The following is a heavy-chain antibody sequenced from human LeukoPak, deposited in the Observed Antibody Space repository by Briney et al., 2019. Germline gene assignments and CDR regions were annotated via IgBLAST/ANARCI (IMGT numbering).Heavy chain of an antibody. J-gene: IGHJ4*02. CDR2: INHSGST. D-gene: IGHD2-2*01. Sequence: SETLSLTCAVYGGSFSGYYWSWIRQPPGKGLEWIGEINHSGSTNYNPSLKSRVTISVDTSKNQFSLKLSSVAAADTAVYYCARVSYQEGVDYWGQGTLVTVSS. CDR1: GGSFSGYY. V-gene: IGHV4-34*01. CDR3: ARVSYQEGVDY.